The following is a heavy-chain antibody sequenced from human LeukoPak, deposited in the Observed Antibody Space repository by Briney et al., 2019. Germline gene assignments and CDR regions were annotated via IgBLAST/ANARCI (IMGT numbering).Heavy chain of an antibody. CDR1: GDSVSSNTAA. D-gene: IGHD1-1*01. CDR3: VRDGQLGYDALDI. Sequence: SQTLSLTCAISGDSVSSNTAAWNWIRQSPSRGLEWLGRTYYRSKWYNDYAVSVRGRITVNPDTSKNEFSQQLNSVTPEDTAVYYCVRDGQLGYDALDIWGQGTLVTVSS. J-gene: IGHJ3*02. CDR2: TYYRSKWYN. V-gene: IGHV6-1*01.